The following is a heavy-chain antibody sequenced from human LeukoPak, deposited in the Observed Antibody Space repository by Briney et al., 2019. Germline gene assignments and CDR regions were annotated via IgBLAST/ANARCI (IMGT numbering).Heavy chain of an antibody. J-gene: IGHJ3*02. CDR3: ARFGELFDSGASDI. Sequence: SETLSLTCIVSGGSISSYYWSWIRQPPGKGLEWIGYIYYSGSTNYNPSLKSRVTISVDTSKNQFSLKLSSVTAADTAVYYCARFGELFDSGASDIWGQGTMVTVSS. CDR1: GGSISSYY. CDR2: IYYSGST. V-gene: IGHV4-59*01. D-gene: IGHD1-26*01.